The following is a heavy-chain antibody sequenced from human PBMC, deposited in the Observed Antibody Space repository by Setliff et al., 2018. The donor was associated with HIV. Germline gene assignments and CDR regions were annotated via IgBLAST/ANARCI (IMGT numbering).Heavy chain of an antibody. D-gene: IGHD3-9*01. CDR1: GFTFSSYW. CDR3: ARDRRRYDIVTLHYMDV. V-gene: IGHV3-21*01. CDR2: ISSGSDYI. Sequence: PGGSLRLSCAASGFTFSSYWMSWVRQAPGKGLEWVSSISSGSDYIYYADSVRGRFTISRDNAKNSLYLQMNSLRVEDTAVYYCARDRRRYDIVTLHYMDVWGKGTTVTVSS. J-gene: IGHJ6*03.